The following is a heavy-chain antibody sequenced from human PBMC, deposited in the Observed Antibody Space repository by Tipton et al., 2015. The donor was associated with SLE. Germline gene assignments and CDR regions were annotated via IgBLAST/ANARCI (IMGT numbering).Heavy chain of an antibody. V-gene: IGHV3-21*01. CDR3: ARVEDGYIRGIDY. CDR1: GFSFSSYT. D-gene: IGHD5-24*01. CDR2: ITSISSHI. J-gene: IGHJ4*02. Sequence: GSLRLSCAASGFSFSSYTMNWVRQAPGKGLEWVSSITSISSHIYYADSVKGRFTISRDKAKNSLYLQMNSLRAEDTAVYYCARVEDGYIRGIDYWGPGTLVTVSS.